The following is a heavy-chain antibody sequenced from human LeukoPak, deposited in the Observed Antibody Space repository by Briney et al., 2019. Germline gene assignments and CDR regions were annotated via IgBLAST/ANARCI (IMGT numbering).Heavy chain of an antibody. CDR3: ARGSGHYDGFDY. CDR2: ISSSGSTI. Sequence: GSLILSCLATGVTFRGAGMTGVRKATRKGLDWVSDISSSGSTIYYAVSVRGRFTISRDNAKNSLFLQMNNLRAEDSAFYYCARGSGHYDGFDYWGQGTLVTVSS. D-gene: IGHD3-10*01. V-gene: IGHV3-48*04. J-gene: IGHJ4*02. CDR1: GVTFRGAG.